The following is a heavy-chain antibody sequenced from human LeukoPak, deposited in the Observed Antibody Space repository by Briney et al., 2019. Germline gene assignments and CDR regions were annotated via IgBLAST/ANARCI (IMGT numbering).Heavy chain of an antibody. Sequence: GGSLRLSCAASGFTFDDYAMHWVRQAPGKGLEWVSGISWNSGSIGYADSVKGRFTISRDNAKNSLYLQMNSLRAEDTALYYCAKDTGSSGTTYYFDYWGQGTLVTVSS. CDR3: AKDTGSSGTTYYFDY. J-gene: IGHJ4*02. D-gene: IGHD3-22*01. CDR2: ISWNSGSI. V-gene: IGHV3-9*01. CDR1: GFTFDDYA.